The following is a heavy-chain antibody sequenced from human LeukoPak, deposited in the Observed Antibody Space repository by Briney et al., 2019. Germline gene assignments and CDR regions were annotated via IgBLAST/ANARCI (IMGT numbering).Heavy chain of an antibody. CDR2: INHSGST. CDR1: GGPFSGYY. Sequence: SETLSLTCAVYGGPFSGYYWSWIRQPPGKGLEWIGEINHSGSTNYNPSLKSRVTISVDTSKNQFSLRLNSVTAADTAMYFCVKSGGYGLIDYWGQGTLVTVSS. D-gene: IGHD1-26*01. V-gene: IGHV4-34*01. J-gene: IGHJ4*02. CDR3: VKSGGYGLIDY.